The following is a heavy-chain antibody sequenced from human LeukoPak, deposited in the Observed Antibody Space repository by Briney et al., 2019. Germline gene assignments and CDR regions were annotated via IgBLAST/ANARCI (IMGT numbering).Heavy chain of an antibody. D-gene: IGHD3-3*01. Sequence: GGSLRLSCTASRFSFSSYAMSWVRQAPGKGLEWVSHISDSGVTTYYADSVKGRFTVSRDNSKNTLYLQMNSLRAEDTAVYYCARLEGITSFGVVISHYMDVWGRGTTVTVSS. CDR1: RFSFSSYA. CDR2: ISDSGVTT. J-gene: IGHJ6*03. V-gene: IGHV3-23*01. CDR3: ARLEGITSFGVVISHYMDV.